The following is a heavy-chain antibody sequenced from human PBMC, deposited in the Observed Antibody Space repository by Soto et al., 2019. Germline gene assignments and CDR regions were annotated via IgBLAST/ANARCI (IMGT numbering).Heavy chain of an antibody. CDR2: ISSSSSYI. CDR1: GFTFSSYS. Sequence: PGGSLRLSCAASGFTFSSYSMNWVRQAPGKGLEWVSSISSSSSYIYYADSVKGRFTISRDNAKNSLYLQMNSLRAEDTAVYYCARDEAITMALDAWGQGTTVTVSS. D-gene: IGHD3-10*01. J-gene: IGHJ6*02. V-gene: IGHV3-21*01. CDR3: ARDEAITMALDA.